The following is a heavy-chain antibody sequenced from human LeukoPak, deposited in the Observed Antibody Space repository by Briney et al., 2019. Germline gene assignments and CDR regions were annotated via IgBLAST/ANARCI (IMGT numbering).Heavy chain of an antibody. J-gene: IGHJ4*02. CDR1: GFTFTSSW. Sequence: GGSLRLSCAASGFTFTSSWISWARQAPGKGLEWVANIKQDGSEKYYVDSVKGRFTISRDNAKNSLYLQMNTPRDKDAAVYYCARGGSYVVDYWGQGTLVTVSS. V-gene: IGHV3-7*04. CDR3: ARGGSYVVDY. D-gene: IGHD1-26*01. CDR2: IKQDGSEK.